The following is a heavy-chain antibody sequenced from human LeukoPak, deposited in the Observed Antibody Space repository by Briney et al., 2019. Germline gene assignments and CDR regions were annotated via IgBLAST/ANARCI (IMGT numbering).Heavy chain of an antibody. CDR2: ISASGGRT. D-gene: IGHD6-13*01. CDR1: GFTFRSYA. Sequence: PGGSLRLSCAASGFTFRSYAMSWVRQAPGKGLEWVSTISASGGRTYYADSVKGRFTISRDMSTNTLYLQMNSLRAEDTAVYYCAKETDGSSWSFDYWGQGTLVTVSS. CDR3: AKETDGSSWSFDY. V-gene: IGHV3-23*01. J-gene: IGHJ4*02.